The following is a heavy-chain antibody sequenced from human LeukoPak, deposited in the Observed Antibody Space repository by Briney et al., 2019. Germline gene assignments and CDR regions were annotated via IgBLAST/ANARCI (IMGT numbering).Heavy chain of an antibody. CDR3: ARDQTAYYDIWSGYYAY. CDR2: ISAYNGNT. Sequence: ASVKVSCKASGYTFTSYGISWERQAPGQGLEWMGWISAYNGNTNYAQKLQGRVTMTTDTSTSTAYMELRSLRSDDTAVYYCARDQTAYYDIWSGYYAYWGQGTLVTVSS. CDR1: GYTFTSYG. D-gene: IGHD3-3*01. J-gene: IGHJ4*02. V-gene: IGHV1-18*01.